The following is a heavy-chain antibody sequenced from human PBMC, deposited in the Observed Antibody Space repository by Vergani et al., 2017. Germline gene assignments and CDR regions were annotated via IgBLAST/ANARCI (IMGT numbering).Heavy chain of an antibody. CDR2: ISASGAPT. D-gene: IGHD4-11*01. J-gene: IGHJ4*02. CDR3: AKTNSNYEAMGSDIDY. V-gene: IGHV3-23*01. CDR1: GFIFSTYA. Sequence: EVQLLESGGDLVQPGGSLRLSCTASGFIFSTYAMSWVRQAPGKGLEWVSGISASGAPTYYADSVKGRFTISRDNSKNTLYLQMNSLRAEDTAVYYCAKTNSNYEAMGSDIDYWGQGTLVTVSS.